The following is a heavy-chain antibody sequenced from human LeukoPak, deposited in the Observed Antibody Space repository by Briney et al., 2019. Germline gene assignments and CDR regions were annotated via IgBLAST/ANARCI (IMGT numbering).Heavy chain of an antibody. CDR2: INPNSGGT. Sequence: ASVKVSCKASGYTFTGYYMHWVRQAPGQGLEWMGRINPNSGGTNYAQKFQGRVTMTRDTSISTAYMELSRLRSDDTAVYYCARESVLMGVRGDIKNWFDPWGQGTLVTVSS. V-gene: IGHV1-2*02. D-gene: IGHD3-10*01. J-gene: IGHJ5*02. CDR3: ARESVLMGVRGDIKNWFDP. CDR1: GYTFTGYY.